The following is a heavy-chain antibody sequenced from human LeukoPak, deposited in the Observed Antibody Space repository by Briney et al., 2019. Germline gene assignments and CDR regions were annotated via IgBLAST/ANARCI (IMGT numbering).Heavy chain of an antibody. V-gene: IGHV5-51*01. Sequence: GESLKISCKGSGYTFTSYWVAWVGQMPGKGLEWMGIIYPGDSDTTYSPSLHGQVTLSADKSLSTAYLQWSSLKASDTAMYYCARHGELGYYFDYWAQGTLVTVSS. J-gene: IGHJ4*02. D-gene: IGHD3-10*01. CDR3: ARHGELGYYFDY. CDR1: GYTFTSYW. CDR2: IYPGDSDT.